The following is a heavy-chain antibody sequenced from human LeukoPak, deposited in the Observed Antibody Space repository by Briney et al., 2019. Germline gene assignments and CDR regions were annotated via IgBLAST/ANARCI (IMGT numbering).Heavy chain of an antibody. CDR2: ISTSGSTI. V-gene: IGHV3-48*03. CDR1: GSTFSSYG. CDR3: ARTFPGYCSSTTCYFLYGMDV. D-gene: IGHD2-2*01. Sequence: GGSLRLSCAASGSTFSSYGMNWVRQAPGKGLEWVSYISTSGSTIYYADSVKGRFNISRDNAKNSLYLQMNSLRAEDTSVYYCARTFPGYCSSTTCYFLYGMDVWGQGTTVTVSS. J-gene: IGHJ6*02.